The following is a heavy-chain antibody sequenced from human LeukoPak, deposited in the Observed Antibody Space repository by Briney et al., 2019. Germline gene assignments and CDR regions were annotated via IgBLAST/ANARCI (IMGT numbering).Heavy chain of an antibody. CDR1: GYTFTSYY. J-gene: IGHJ4*02. V-gene: IGHV1-2*02. CDR2: INPNNGVT. Sequence: ASVKVSCKASGYTFTSYYMHWVRQAPGQGLEWMGWINPNNGVTNYAQKFQGRVTMTRDTSISTAYMELSSLRSDDTAVYYCASPYFGSQYYFDYWGQGTLVTASS. CDR3: ASPYFGSQYYFDY. D-gene: IGHD3-3*01.